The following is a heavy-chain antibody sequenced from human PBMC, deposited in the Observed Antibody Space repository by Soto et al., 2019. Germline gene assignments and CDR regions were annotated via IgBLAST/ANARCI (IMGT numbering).Heavy chain of an antibody. V-gene: IGHV4-39*01. CDR1: GCSISSSSYY. J-gene: IGHJ4*02. CDR3: AGHPIGYRGYDSDY. Sequence: QLQLQESGPGLVKPSETLSLTCTVSGCSISSSSYYWGWIRQPPGKGLEWIGSIYYSGSTYYNPSLKSRVTLSVDTSKNQFSLKLSSVTAADTAVFYSAGHPIGYRGYDSDYWGQGTLVTVSS. CDR2: IYYSGST. D-gene: IGHD5-12*01.